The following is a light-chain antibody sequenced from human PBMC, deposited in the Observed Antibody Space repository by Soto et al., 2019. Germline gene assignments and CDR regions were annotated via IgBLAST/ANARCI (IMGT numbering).Light chain of an antibody. V-gene: IGKV3-15*01. Sequence: ETVLSQSPAILSVPPGERATLSCRASQSISRSLAWYQQKPGQAHRLLLSDAYTRATGIPARFSGSGSGTEFTLTISSLQSEDFALYYCHQYNSWPPGTFGQGTKVDIK. CDR2: DAY. CDR3: HQYNSWPPGT. J-gene: IGKJ2*01. CDR1: QSISRS.